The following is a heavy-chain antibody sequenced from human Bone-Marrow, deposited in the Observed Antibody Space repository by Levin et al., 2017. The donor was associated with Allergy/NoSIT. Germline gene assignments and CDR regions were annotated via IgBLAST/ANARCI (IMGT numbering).Heavy chain of an antibody. CDR1: GFSLSTNGMY. Sequence: SGPTLVKPPQTLTLTCTFSGFSLSTNGMYVNWIRQPPGKALEWLGLIDWDDDKYYSTSLGTRLTISKDTSENRVVLTMTNVDPADTATYYCVRMIATNFYYYYMDVWGKGTTVTVSS. J-gene: IGHJ6*03. V-gene: IGHV2-70*13. D-gene: IGHD2-21*01. CDR3: VRMIATNFYYYYMDV. CDR2: IDWDDDK.